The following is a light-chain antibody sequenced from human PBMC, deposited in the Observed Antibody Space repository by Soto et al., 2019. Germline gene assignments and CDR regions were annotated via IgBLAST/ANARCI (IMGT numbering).Light chain of an antibody. J-gene: IGKJ4*01. CDR3: QQLKSYPLT. V-gene: IGKV1-9*01. CDR2: AAP. CDR1: QSISSW. Sequence: DIQMTQSPSTLSASVGDSVTITCRASQSISSWLAWYQQKPGKAPKLLIYAAPTLQSGAPSRFSGSGSGTEFALTISSLQPEDSATYYCQQLKSYPLTFGGGTKVEIK.